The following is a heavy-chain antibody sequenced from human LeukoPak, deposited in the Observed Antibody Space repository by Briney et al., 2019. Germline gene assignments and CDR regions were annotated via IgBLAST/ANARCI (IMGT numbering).Heavy chain of an antibody. CDR1: GDSISRSTYY. Sequence: SETLSLTCTVSGDSISRSTYYWAWIRQHPGKGLEWIGYIYYSGSTYYNPSLKSRVTISVDTSKNQFSLKLSSVTAADTAVYYCARRRRTTPIDYWGQGTLVTVSS. V-gene: IGHV4-31*03. J-gene: IGHJ4*02. CDR3: ARRRRTTPIDY. D-gene: IGHD4-17*01. CDR2: IYYSGST.